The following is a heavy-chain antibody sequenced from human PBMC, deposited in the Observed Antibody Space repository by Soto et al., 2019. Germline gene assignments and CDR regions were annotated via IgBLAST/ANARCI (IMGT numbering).Heavy chain of an antibody. D-gene: IGHD3-22*01. CDR2: ISGSGGST. J-gene: IGHJ4*02. CDR1: GFTFSSYA. CDR3: AKVYYYDSSGYPTSGFDY. Sequence: WSLRLSCAASGFTFSSYAMSWVRQAPGKGLEWVSAISGSGGSTYYADSVKGRFTISRDNSKNTLYLQMNSLRAEDTAVYYCAKVYYYDSSGYPTSGFDYWGQGTLVTVSS. V-gene: IGHV3-23*01.